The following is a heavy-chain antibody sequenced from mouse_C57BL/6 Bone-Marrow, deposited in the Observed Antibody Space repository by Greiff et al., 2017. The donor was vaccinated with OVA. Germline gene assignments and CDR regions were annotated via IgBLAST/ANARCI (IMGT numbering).Heavy chain of an antibody. V-gene: IGHV1-26*01. CDR1: GYTFTDYY. D-gene: IGHD6-2*01. Sequence: VQLQQSGPELVKPGASVKISCKASGYTFTDYYMNWVKQSHGKSLEWIGDINPNNGGTSYNQKFKGKATLTVDKSSSTAYMELRSLTSEDSAVYCCARSLLAWFAYWGQGTLVTVSA. CDR2: INPNNGGT. CDR3: ARSLLAWFAY. J-gene: IGHJ3*01.